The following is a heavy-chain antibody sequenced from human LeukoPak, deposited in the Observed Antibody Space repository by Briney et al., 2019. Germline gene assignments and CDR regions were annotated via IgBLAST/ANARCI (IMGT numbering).Heavy chain of an antibody. J-gene: IGHJ4*02. CDR2: IYSDGST. Sequence: GGSLRLSCAASGFXVRNNYINWVRQAPGKGLEWVSGIYSDGSTYYADSVRGRFTISRDNSMHTLYLQMNSLRAEDSAVYYCAKYALSSSHLDYWGQGTLVTVSS. CDR3: AKYALSSSHLDY. D-gene: IGHD6-6*01. CDR1: GFXVRNNY. V-gene: IGHV3-53*01.